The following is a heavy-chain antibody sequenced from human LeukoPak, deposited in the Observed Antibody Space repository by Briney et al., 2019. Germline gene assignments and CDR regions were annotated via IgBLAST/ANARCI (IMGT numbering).Heavy chain of an antibody. V-gene: IGHV3-33*01. CDR3: AREYDSSSPCDY. Sequence: GGSLTLSCAASGFTFSSYGMHWVRQAPGKGLEGVAVIWYDGSNKYYADSVKGRFTISGDNSKNTLYLQMNSLRAEDTAVYYCAREYDSSSPCDYWGQGTLVTVSS. D-gene: IGHD3-22*01. CDR2: IWYDGSNK. J-gene: IGHJ4*02. CDR1: GFTFSSYG.